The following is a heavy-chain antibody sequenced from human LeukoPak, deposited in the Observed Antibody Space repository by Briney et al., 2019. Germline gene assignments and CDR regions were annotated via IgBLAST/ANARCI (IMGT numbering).Heavy chain of an antibody. V-gene: IGHV4-59*01. CDR1: GGSISSYY. CDR3: ARVTDFWSGYPD. CDR2: IYYSGST. J-gene: IGHJ4*02. D-gene: IGHD3-3*01. Sequence: SETLSLTCTVSGGSISSYYWSWIRQPPGKGLEWIGYIYYSGSTNYNPSLKSRVTISVDTSKNRFSLKLSSVTAADTAVYYCARVTDFWSGYPDWGQGTLVTVSS.